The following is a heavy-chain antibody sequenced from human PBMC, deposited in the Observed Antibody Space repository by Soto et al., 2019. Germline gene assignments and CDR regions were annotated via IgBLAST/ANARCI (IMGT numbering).Heavy chain of an antibody. V-gene: IGHV4-59*01. CDR3: ARDIGYGDYFFFDY. J-gene: IGHJ4*02. CDR2: IYSTGST. Sequence: SETLSLTCTVSDGSISGYYWSWIRQPPGKGLEWIGYIYSTGSTNYNPSLESRVTISLDTSKNQFSLKLSSVTAADTAMYYCARDIGYGDYFFFDYWGQGTLVTVSS. D-gene: IGHD4-17*01. CDR1: DGSISGYY.